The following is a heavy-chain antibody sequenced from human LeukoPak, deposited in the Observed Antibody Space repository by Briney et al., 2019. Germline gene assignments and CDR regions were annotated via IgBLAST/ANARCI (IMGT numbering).Heavy chain of an antibody. J-gene: IGHJ6*04. CDR2: ISYDGSNK. V-gene: IGHV3-30*18. CDR3: AKAIAAAGTGFAVYYYYYGMDV. CDR1: GFTFSSYG. Sequence: PGRSLRLSCAASGFTFSSYGMHWVRQAPGKGLEWVAVISYDGSNKYYADSVKGRFTISRDNSRNTLYLQMNSLRAEDTAVYYCAKAIAAAGTGFAVYYYYYGMDVWGKGTTVTVSS. D-gene: IGHD6-13*01.